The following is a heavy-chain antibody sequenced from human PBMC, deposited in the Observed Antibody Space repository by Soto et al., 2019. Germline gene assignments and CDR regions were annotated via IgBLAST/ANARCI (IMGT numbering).Heavy chain of an antibody. CDR3: AKQGRVGPFDYDMVV. CDR1: DFTFTNYG. CDR2: ISGGGRST. V-gene: IGHV3-23*01. D-gene: IGHD1-26*01. J-gene: IGHJ6*03. Sequence: EVPLLESGGGLVQVGVSLRLSWAASDFTFTNYGMNWVRQPPGKGLDWVSSISGGGRSTYNGDSVRGRFTISRDTSKNTLYLQMDRLRADDTAVYSCAKQGRVGPFDYDMVVWGRGTTVTVSS.